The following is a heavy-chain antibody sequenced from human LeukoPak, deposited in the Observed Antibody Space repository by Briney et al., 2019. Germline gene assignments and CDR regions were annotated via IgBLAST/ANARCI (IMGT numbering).Heavy chain of an antibody. CDR1: GFTLSNSA. D-gene: IGHD2-15*01. CDR2: IGGSGGST. Sequence: GGSLRLSCAASGFTLSNSAMSWVRQAPGKGLEWVSSIGGSGGSTYYADSVKGRFTISRDNSENTLYLQMNSLRAEDTAVYYCAKVDIEVVVAATSMDVWGQGTTVTVSS. V-gene: IGHV3-23*01. J-gene: IGHJ6*02. CDR3: AKVDIEVVVAATSMDV.